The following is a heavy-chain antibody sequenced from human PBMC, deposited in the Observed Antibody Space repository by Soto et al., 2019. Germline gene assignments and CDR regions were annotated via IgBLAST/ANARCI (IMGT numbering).Heavy chain of an antibody. D-gene: IGHD2-21*01. CDR3: ARDSRDGYPKYSYHGMDV. J-gene: IGHJ6*02. CDR2: ISSSSSYT. V-gene: IGHV3-11*06. Sequence: GSLRLSCAASGFTFSDYYMSWIRHAPGKGLEWVSYISSSSSYTNYADSVKGRFTISRDNAKNSLYLQMNSLRAEDTAVYYCARDSRDGYPKYSYHGMDVWGQGTTVTVSS. CDR1: GFTFSDYY.